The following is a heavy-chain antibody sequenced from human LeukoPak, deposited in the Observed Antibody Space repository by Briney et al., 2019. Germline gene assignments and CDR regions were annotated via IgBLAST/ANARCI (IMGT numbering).Heavy chain of an antibody. CDR1: GYSISSGYY. CDR2: IYHSGST. D-gene: IGHD3-10*01. J-gene: IGHJ5*02. CDR3: ARHVTTMVRGVILINWFDP. V-gene: IGHV4-38-2*01. Sequence: PSETLSLTCAVSGYSISSGYYWGWSRQPPGKGLEWIGSIYHSGSTYYNPSLKSRVTISVDTSKNQFSLKLSSVTAADTAVYYCARHVTTMVRGVILINWFDPWGQGTLVTVSS.